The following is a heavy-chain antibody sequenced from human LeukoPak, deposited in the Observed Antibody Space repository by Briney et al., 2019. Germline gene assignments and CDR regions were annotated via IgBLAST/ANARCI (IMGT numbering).Heavy chain of an antibody. CDR3: AKSRRQSGTYFDY. D-gene: IGHD1-26*01. CDR2: VSGSGGST. Sequence: PGGSLRLSCAASGFTFGSFAMTWVRQAPGKGLEWVSSVSGSGGSTYYADSVKGRFTISRDNSKNTLYLQMKSLRAEDTAVYFCAKSRRQSGTYFDYWGQGTLVTASS. J-gene: IGHJ4*02. V-gene: IGHV3-23*01. CDR1: GFTFGSFA.